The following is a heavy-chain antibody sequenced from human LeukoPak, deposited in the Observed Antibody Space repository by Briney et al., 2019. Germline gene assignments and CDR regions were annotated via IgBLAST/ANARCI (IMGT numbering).Heavy chain of an antibody. J-gene: IGHJ5*02. D-gene: IGHD4-23*01. CDR1: GYTFSGYY. CDR3: ARRLLGGNSGNWFDP. CDR2: INPNSGGT. V-gene: IGHV1-2*02. Sequence: ASVKVSCKASGYTFSGYYIHWVRQAPGQGLEWMGWINPNSGGTNYAQKLQGRVTMTTDTSTSTAYMELRSLRSDDTAVYYCARRLLGGNSGNWFDPWGQGTLVTVSS.